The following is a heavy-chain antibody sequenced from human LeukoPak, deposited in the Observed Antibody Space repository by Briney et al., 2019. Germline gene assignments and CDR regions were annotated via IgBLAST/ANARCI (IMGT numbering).Heavy chain of an antibody. CDR2: IIPIFGTS. Sequence: SVKVSCKASGYTFTSYYMHWVRQAPGQGLEWMGGIIPIFGTSNYAQRFQGRVTISADESTSTAYMELSSLRSEDTAVYYCMRGRDAYKSNTFDIWGQGTMVTVSS. CDR3: MRGRDAYKSNTFDI. J-gene: IGHJ3*02. V-gene: IGHV1-69*13. D-gene: IGHD5-24*01. CDR1: GYTFTSYY.